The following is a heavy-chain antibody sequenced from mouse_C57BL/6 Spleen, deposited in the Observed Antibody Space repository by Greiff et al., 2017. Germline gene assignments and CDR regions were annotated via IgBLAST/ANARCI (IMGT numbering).Heavy chain of an antibody. J-gene: IGHJ1*03. CDR1: GYAFSSSW. D-gene: IGHD1-1*01. V-gene: IGHV1-82*01. Sequence: VQLQQSGPELVKPGASVKISCKASGYAFSSSWMNWVKQRPGKGLEWIGRIYPGDGDTNYNGKFKGKATLTADKSSSTAYMQLSSLTSEDSAVYFCSRGVVARYFGVWGTGTTVTVSS. CDR2: IYPGDGDT. CDR3: SRGVVARYFGV.